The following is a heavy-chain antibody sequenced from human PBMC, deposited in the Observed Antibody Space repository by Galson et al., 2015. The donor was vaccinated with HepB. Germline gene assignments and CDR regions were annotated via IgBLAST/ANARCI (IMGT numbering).Heavy chain of an antibody. CDR2: INPNSGGT. CDR1: GYTFTGYY. V-gene: IGHV1-2*02. J-gene: IGHJ4*02. D-gene: IGHD2-15*01. Sequence: SVKVSCKASGYTFTGYYMHWVRQAPGQGLEWMGWINPNSGGTNYAQKFQGRVTMTRDTSISTAYMELSRLRSDDTAVYYCARVTAGSRRGPNDYWGQGTLVTVSS. CDR3: ARVTAGSRRGPNDY.